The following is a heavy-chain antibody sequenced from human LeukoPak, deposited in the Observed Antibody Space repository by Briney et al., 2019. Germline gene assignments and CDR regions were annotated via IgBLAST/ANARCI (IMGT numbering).Heavy chain of an antibody. CDR3: APTPANNWFDP. CDR1: GGSISSSTYY. CDR2: VYRSGST. V-gene: IGHV4-39*01. Sequence: SETLSLTCSVSGGSISSSTYYWAWIRQPPGKALEWIGSVYRSGSTYYNSSLKSRVTISVDTSKNQFSQRLSSVTAADTAVYYCAPTPANNWFDPWGQGTLVTVSS. J-gene: IGHJ5*02.